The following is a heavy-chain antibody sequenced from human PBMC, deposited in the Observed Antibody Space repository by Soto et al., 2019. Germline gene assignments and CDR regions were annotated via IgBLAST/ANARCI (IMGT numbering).Heavy chain of an antibody. V-gene: IGHV1-18*04. CDR1: GYTYTSYG. CDR2: ISGYNGNT. J-gene: IGHJ4*02. CDR3: ARGYFDY. Sequence: GASVKVSCKTSGYTYTSYGVSWVRQAPGQGLEWVGWISGYNGNTNYAQKLQGRVTMTTDTSTATAYMELRGLRSDDTAIYYCARGYFDYWGQGTLVTVSS.